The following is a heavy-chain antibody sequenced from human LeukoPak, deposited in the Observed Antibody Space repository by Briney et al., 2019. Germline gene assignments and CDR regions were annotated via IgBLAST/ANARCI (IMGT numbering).Heavy chain of an antibody. CDR3: ARDTSVGATRGAFDY. CDR1: GGSISSGGYY. D-gene: IGHD1-26*01. V-gene: IGHV4-30-2*01. CDR2: IYHSGST. J-gene: IGHJ4*02. Sequence: SQTLSLTCTVSGGSISSGGYYWSWIRQPPGKGLEWFGYIYHSGSTYYNPSLKSRVTISVDRPKNQFSLKLSSVTAADTAVYYCARDTSVGATRGAFDYWGQGTLVTVSS.